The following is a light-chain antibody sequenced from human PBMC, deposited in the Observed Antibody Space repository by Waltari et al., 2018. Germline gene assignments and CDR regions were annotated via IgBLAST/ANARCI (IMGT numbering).Light chain of an antibody. Sequence: QLVLTQSPSASASLGASVKLTCTLSSGHSSNVIAWLQPRPEKGPRYLMKVNSDGSHSKGDEIPDRFSGSSSGAERYLTLSSLQSEDEGDYYCQTGGHGTWVFGGGTKLTVL. CDR2: VNSDGSH. J-gene: IGLJ3*02. V-gene: IGLV4-69*01. CDR3: QTGGHGTWV. CDR1: SGHSSNV.